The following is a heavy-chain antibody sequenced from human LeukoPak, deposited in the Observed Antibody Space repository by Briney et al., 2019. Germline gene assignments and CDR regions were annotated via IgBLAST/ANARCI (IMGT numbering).Heavy chain of an antibody. J-gene: IGHJ4*02. CDR2: IKSITDGGTT. CDR1: GFTFSNAL. CDR3: TTSRPVLN. Sequence: GGSLRLSCAASGFTFSNALMSWVRQAPGKGLEWVGRIKSITDGGTTDYAAPVKGRFTISRDDSKNTLYLQMDSLETEDTAVYYCTTSRPVLNWGQGTLVTVSS. V-gene: IGHV3-15*01.